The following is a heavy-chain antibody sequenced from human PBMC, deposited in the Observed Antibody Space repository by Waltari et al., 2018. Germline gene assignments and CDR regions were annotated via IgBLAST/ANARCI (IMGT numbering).Heavy chain of an antibody. CDR1: GYTFTSYG. V-gene: IGHV1-18*01. D-gene: IGHD3-3*01. J-gene: IGHJ6*03. CDR2: ISAYNGNT. CDR3: AAQYYDFWSGRHPEGPYYYYMDV. Sequence: QVQLVQSGAEVKKPGASVKVSCKASGYTFTSYGISWVRQAPGQGLEWVGWISAYNGNTNDAQKLQGRVTMTTDTSTSTAYMELRSLRSDDTAVYYCAAQYYDFWSGRHPEGPYYYYMDVWGKGTTVTVSS.